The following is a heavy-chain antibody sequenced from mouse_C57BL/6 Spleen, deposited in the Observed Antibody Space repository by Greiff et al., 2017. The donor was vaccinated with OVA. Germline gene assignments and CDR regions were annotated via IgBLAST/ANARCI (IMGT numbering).Heavy chain of an antibody. CDR2: IWSGGST. CDR3: ARGGVHYAMDY. CDR1: GFSLTSYG. Sequence: VMLVESGPGLVQPSQSLSITCTVSGFSLTSYGVHWVRQSPGKGLEWLGVIWSGGSTDYNAAFISRLSISKDNSKSQVFFKMNSLQADDTAIYYCARGGVHYAMDYWGQGTSVTVSS. J-gene: IGHJ4*01. V-gene: IGHV2-2*01.